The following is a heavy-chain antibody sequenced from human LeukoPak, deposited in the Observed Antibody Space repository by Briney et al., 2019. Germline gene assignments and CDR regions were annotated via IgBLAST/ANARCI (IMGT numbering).Heavy chain of an antibody. CDR3: ARVPTYYYDSSGHPFDY. V-gene: IGHV3-21*01. CDR2: ISSSSYI. D-gene: IGHD3-22*01. CDR1: GFTFSSYS. J-gene: IGHJ4*02. Sequence: GGSLRLSCAASGFTFSSYSMNWVRQAPGKGLEWVSSISSSSYIYYADSVKGRFTISRENAKNSLYLQMNSLRAEDTAVYYCARVPTYYYDSSGHPFDYWGQGTLVTVSS.